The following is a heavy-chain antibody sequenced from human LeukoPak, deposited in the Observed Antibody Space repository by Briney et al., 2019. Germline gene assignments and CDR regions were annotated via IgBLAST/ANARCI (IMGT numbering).Heavy chain of an antibody. V-gene: IGHV3-30*18. CDR2: ISYDGSNK. Sequence: GGSLRLSCAASGFTFSSCGMHWVRQAPGKGLEWVAVISYDGSNKYYADSVKGRFTISRDNSKNTLYLQMNSLRAEDTAVYYRAKEENYYDSGGGFDYWGQGTLVTVSS. D-gene: IGHD3-22*01. CDR3: AKEENYYDSGGGFDY. CDR1: GFTFSSCG. J-gene: IGHJ4*02.